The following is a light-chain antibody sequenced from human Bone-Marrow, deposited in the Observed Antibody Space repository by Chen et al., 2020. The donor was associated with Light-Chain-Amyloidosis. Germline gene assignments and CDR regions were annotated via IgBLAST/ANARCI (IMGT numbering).Light chain of an antibody. CDR1: DLPTKY. CDR3: QSADSSGTYEVI. CDR2: RDT. Sequence: SYELTQPPSAPVSPGQTAPTTRSRDDLPTKYAYWYQQKPGQAPVLVIHRDTERPSGISERFSGSSSGTTATLTISGVQAEDEADYHCQSADSSGTYEVIFGGGTKLTVL. V-gene: IGLV3-25*03. J-gene: IGLJ2*01.